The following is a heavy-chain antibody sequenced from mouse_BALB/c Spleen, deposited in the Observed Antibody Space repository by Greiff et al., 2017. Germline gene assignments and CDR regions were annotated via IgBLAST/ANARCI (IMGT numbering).Heavy chain of an antibody. CDR2: ISYSGST. J-gene: IGHJ4*01. CDR1: GYSITSDYA. D-gene: IGHD4-1*01. Sequence: EVQLQESGPGLVKPSQSLSLTCTVTGYSITSDYAWNWIRQFPGNKLEWMGYISYSGSTSYNPSLKSRISITRDTSKNQFFLQLNSVTTEDTATYYCARLGVYAMDYWGQGTSVTVSS. V-gene: IGHV3-2*02. CDR3: ARLGVYAMDY.